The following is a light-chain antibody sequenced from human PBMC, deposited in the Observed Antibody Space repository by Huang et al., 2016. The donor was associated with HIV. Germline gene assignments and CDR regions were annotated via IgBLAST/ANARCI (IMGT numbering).Light chain of an antibody. V-gene: IGKV1-27*01. J-gene: IGKJ1*01. CDR3: QKYNDVPRT. CDR2: AAS. CDR1: QDIDAY. Sequence: DIQMTQSPFSLSASIGDRITISCRASQDIDAYLAWYQHKPGKVPNLLIYAASTLQSGVPSRFSGSGSGTNFTLTIGSLQPEDVGSYYCQKYNDVPRTFGHGTKVEIK.